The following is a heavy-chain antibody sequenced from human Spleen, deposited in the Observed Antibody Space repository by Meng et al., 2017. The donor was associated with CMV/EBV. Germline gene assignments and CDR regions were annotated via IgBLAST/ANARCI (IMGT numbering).Heavy chain of an antibody. J-gene: IGHJ3*01. V-gene: IGHV3-7*04. Sequence: GESLKISCAASRFTFSNYWMHWVRQAPGRGLEWVANIKQDGSEMYYVDSVKGRFTISKDNSKATLYLQVSSLTTEDTAIYYCAKDGGQPGTMYFSFDVWGEGTMVTVSS. CDR2: IKQDGSEM. CDR3: AKDGGQPGTMYFSFDV. D-gene: IGHD3-3*01. CDR1: RFTFSNYW.